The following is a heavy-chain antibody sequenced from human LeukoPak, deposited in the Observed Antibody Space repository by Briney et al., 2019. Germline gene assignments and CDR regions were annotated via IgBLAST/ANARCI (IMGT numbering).Heavy chain of an antibody. J-gene: IGHJ4*02. CDR2: IKQDGSEK. D-gene: IGHD3-22*01. Sequence: GGSLRLSCAASEFSVGSNYMTWVRQAPGKGLEWVANIKQDGSEKYYVDSVKGRFTISRDNAKNSLYLQMNSLRAEDTAVYYCARDSHLTYYYDSSGYSDYWGQGTLVTVSS. CDR3: ARDSHLTYYYDSSGYSDY. CDR1: EFSVGSNY. V-gene: IGHV3-7*01.